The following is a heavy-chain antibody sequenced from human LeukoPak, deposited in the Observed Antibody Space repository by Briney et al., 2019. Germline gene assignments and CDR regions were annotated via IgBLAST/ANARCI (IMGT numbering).Heavy chain of an antibody. CDR1: GITFSSFG. CDR2: ISDNGRTK. J-gene: IGHJ3*02. CDR3: AKESAYRGAFDI. Sequence: PGGSLRLSCAASGITFSSFGMHWVRQAPGKGLEWVAVISDNGRTKYYADSVKGRFTISRDNSKNTLDLQMNSLRAEDTAVYYCAKESAYRGAFDIWGQGTMVTVSS. V-gene: IGHV3-30*18. D-gene: IGHD3-16*01.